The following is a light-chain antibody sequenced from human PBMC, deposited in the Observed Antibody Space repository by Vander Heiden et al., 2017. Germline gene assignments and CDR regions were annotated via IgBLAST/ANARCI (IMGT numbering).Light chain of an antibody. CDR1: TGSVTSGYY. CDR3: LLYYGGSVV. V-gene: IGLV7-43*01. CDR2: NTN. J-gene: IGLJ2*01. Sequence: QTVVTQEPSLTVSPGGTVTLTCASSTGSVTSGYYPNWFQQKPGQAPRELIYNTNNKPAWTPARFSGSLLGGKAALTLSGVRPEDEAEYYCLLYYGGSVVFGGGTKLTVL.